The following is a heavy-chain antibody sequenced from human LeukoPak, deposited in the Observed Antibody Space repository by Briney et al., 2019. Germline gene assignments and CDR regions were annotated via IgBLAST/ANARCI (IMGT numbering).Heavy chain of an antibody. CDR3: ARRNFSYWYFDL. CDR1: GYSISSGYY. Sequence: SETLSLTCAVSGYSISSGYYWGWIRQPPGKGLEWIGGIFHSGSTYYNPSLKSRVTISVDTSNNQFSLKLSSVTAADTAVYYCARRNFSYWYFDLWGRGTLVIVSS. D-gene: IGHD3-3*01. J-gene: IGHJ2*01. CDR2: IFHSGST. V-gene: IGHV4-38-2*01.